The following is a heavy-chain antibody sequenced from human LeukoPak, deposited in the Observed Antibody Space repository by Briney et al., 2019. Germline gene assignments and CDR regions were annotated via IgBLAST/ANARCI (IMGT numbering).Heavy chain of an antibody. CDR1: GGSFSGYY. CDR2: INHSGST. Sequence: SETLSLTCAVYGGSFSGYYWTWIRQPPGKGLEWIGEINHSGSTNYNPSLKSRVTISVGTSKNQFSLRLNSVTAADTAVYYCARLPDSGSLDYWGQGTLVTVSS. J-gene: IGHJ4*02. CDR3: ARLPDSGSLDY. D-gene: IGHD1-26*01. V-gene: IGHV4-34*01.